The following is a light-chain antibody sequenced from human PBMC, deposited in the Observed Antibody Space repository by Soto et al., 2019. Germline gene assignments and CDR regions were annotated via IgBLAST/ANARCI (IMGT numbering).Light chain of an antibody. Sequence: EIVLTQSPGTLSLSPGERATLSCRASQSVSSSYLAWYQQKPGQAPRLLIYGASSRATGIPDRFSGSGSGTDFHLTISRLEPEDFAVYYCQQYGSSPTYTFGQGTKLESK. CDR3: QQYGSSPTYT. CDR2: GAS. V-gene: IGKV3-20*01. J-gene: IGKJ2*01. CDR1: QSVSSSY.